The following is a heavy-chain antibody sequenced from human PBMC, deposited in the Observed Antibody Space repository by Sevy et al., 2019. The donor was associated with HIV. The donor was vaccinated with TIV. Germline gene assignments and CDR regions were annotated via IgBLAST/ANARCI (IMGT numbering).Heavy chain of an antibody. Sequence: GGSLRLSCATSGFIFSNYAMHWIRQAPGKGLEWVAVIWYDGTDKYYADSVQGRFTISRDNSKNTLYLQMNSLRVEDPAVYYCARYWGRDGHSIDYWGQGTLVTVSS. CDR1: GFIFSNYA. CDR2: IWYDGTDK. J-gene: IGHJ4*02. V-gene: IGHV3-33*01. CDR3: ARYWGRDGHSIDY. D-gene: IGHD3-16*01.